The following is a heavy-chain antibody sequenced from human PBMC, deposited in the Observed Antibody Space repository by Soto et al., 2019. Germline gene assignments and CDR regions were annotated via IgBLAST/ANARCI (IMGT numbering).Heavy chain of an antibody. CDR2: ISSSSSTI. CDR1: GFTFSSYS. J-gene: IGHJ4*02. Sequence: EVQLVESGGGLVQPGGSLRLSCAASGFTFSSYSMNWVRQAPGKGLEWVSYISSSSSTIYYADSVKGRFTISRDNAKNSLYLQMNSLRDEDTAVYYCASDRGSSGYYYAYLDYWGQGTLVTVSS. D-gene: IGHD3-22*01. CDR3: ASDRGSSGYYYAYLDY. V-gene: IGHV3-48*02.